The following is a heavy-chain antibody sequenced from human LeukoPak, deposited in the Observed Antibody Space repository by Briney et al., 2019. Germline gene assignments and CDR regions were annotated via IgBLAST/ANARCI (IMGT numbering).Heavy chain of an antibody. CDR1: GGTFSSYA. Sequence: SVKVSCKASGGTFSSYAISWVRQAPGQGLGWMGGIIPIFGTANYAQKFQGRVTITADESTSTAYMELSSLRSEDTAVYYCARAPGYSSSWLLYWGQGTLVTVSS. CDR3: ARAPGYSSSWLLY. V-gene: IGHV1-69*13. D-gene: IGHD6-13*01. CDR2: IIPIFGTA. J-gene: IGHJ4*02.